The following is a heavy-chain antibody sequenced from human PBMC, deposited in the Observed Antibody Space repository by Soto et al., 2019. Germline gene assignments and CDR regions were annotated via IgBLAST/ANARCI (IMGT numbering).Heavy chain of an antibody. CDR3: ARDQCSSTSCYTYYYYGMDV. CDR1: GYIFTAYS. Sequence: GASVKVSCKTSGYIFTAYSMHWVRQAPGQGLEWMGVVNPSGGSAHYAQSFEGRVTLTRDTSTSTFYMELSSLRSEDTAVYYCARDQCSSTSCYTYYYYGMDVWGQGTTVTVSS. CDR2: VNPSGGSA. J-gene: IGHJ6*02. D-gene: IGHD2-2*01. V-gene: IGHV1-46*01.